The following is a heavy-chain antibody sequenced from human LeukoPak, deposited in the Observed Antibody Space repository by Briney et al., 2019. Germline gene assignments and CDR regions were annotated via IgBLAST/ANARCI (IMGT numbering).Heavy chain of an antibody. J-gene: IGHJ4*02. D-gene: IGHD1-26*01. CDR2: IKRTSDGGTT. V-gene: IGHV3-15*01. Sequence: GGSLRLSCAASGFTLSDAWMTWVRQAPGKGLEWVGRIKRTSDGGTTDYAAPVKGRFTISRDEAKNTLYLQMNSLKTEDTALYYCSARLLASHTRSEYWSQGTLVTASS. CDR3: SARLLASHTRSEY. CDR1: GFTLSDAW.